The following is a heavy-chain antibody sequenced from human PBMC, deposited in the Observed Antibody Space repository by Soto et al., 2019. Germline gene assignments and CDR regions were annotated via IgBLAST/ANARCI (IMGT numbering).Heavy chain of an antibody. D-gene: IGHD6-13*01. CDR3: ASGVIAAAGYIDY. Sequence: QVQLVQSGAEVKKPGSSVKVSGKASGGTFSSYTISWVRQAPGQGLEWMGRIIPILGIANYAQKFQGRVTITADKSTSTAYMELSSLRSEDTAVYYCASGVIAAAGYIDYWGQGTLVTVSS. V-gene: IGHV1-69*02. J-gene: IGHJ4*02. CDR2: IIPILGIA. CDR1: GGTFSSYT.